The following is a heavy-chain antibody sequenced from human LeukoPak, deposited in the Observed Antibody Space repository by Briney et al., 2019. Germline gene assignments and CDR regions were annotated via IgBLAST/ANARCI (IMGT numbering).Heavy chain of an antibody. V-gene: IGHV5-51*01. CDR3: ARHVVVVAATPQSYYMDV. D-gene: IGHD2-15*01. CDR1: GYSFTSYW. J-gene: IGHJ6*03. CDR2: INPGDSDT. Sequence: GESLKISCKGSGYSFTSYWIGWVRQMPGKGLEWMGIINPGDSDTRYSPSFQGQVTISADKSISTAYLQWSSLKASDTAMYYCARHVVVVAATPQSYYMDVWGKGTTVTVSS.